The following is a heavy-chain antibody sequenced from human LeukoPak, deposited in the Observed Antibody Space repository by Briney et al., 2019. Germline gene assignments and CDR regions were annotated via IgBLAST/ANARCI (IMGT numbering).Heavy chain of an antibody. D-gene: IGHD1-26*01. Sequence: PGGSLRLSCAASGFTFSAYAMNWVRQAPGKGLEYLSAVSYNGGSTYYADSVKGRFTVSRDNSKNTLYLQVGSLRPEDTAVYYCARGDRLGAAAPFDLWGQGTLVSVSS. V-gene: IGHV3-64*02. J-gene: IGHJ4*02. CDR2: VSYNGGST. CDR3: ARGDRLGAAAPFDL. CDR1: GFTFSAYA.